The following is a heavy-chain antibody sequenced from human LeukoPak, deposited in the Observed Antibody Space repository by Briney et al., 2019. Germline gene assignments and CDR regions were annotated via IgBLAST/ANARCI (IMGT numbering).Heavy chain of an antibody. J-gene: IGHJ4*02. CDR3: ARDAAHYDFWSGYYFDY. Sequence: GGSLRLSCAASGFTFSSYWMSWVRQAPGKGLEWVADIKQDGSEKYYVDSVKGRFTTSRDNAKNSLYLQMNSLRAEDTAVYYCARDAAHYDFWSGYYFDYWGQGTLVTVSS. CDR1: GFTFSSYW. CDR2: IKQDGSEK. D-gene: IGHD3-3*01. V-gene: IGHV3-7*01.